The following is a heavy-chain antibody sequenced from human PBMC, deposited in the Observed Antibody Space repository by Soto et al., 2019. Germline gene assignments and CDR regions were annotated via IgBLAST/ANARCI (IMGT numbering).Heavy chain of an antibody. V-gene: IGHV5-51*01. J-gene: IGHJ6*02. Sequence: PGESLKISCKGSGYSFTSYWIGWVGQMPGKGLEWMGIIYPGDSDTRYSPSFQGQVTISADKSISTAYLQWSSLKASDTAMYYCARSDFWSGYYHGMDVWGQGTTVTVSS. CDR1: GYSFTSYW. D-gene: IGHD3-3*01. CDR3: ARSDFWSGYYHGMDV. CDR2: IYPGDSDT.